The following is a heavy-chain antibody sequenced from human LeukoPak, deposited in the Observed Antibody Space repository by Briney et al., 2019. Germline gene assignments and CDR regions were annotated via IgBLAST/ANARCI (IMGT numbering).Heavy chain of an antibody. J-gene: IGHJ3*02. CDR2: INPKNGGA. V-gene: IGHV1-2*02. D-gene: IGHD3-9*01. CDR1: QNTLTAHN. Sequence: ASVKVSCKASQNTLTAHNMHWVRQAPGQGLEWMGWINPKNGGATYARMFQGRVTMSRDTSINTFYMELSRLRSDDTAMYYCASVYYDILTGYYLNALDIWGQGTMVTVSS. CDR3: ASVYYDILTGYYLNALDI.